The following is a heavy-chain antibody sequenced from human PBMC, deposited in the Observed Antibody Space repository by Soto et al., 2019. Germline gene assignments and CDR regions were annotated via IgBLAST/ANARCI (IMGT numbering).Heavy chain of an antibody. V-gene: IGHV1-3*01. CDR3: ARKDYYGAGIYYFDH. Sequence: QVQLVQSGAEVKKPGASVKVSCKASGYTFTAYPRHWVRQAPGQRLEWMGWINVANGDTGYSQKFQGRVTVTRDTSASTVYMELSSLTSEDTAVYYCARKDYYGAGIYYFDHWGQGTLVTVSS. J-gene: IGHJ4*02. CDR2: INVANGDT. CDR1: GYTFTAYP. D-gene: IGHD3-10*01.